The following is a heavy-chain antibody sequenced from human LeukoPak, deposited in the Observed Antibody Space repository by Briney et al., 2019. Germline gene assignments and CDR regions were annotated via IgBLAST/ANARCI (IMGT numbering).Heavy chain of an antibody. D-gene: IGHD3-22*01. CDR3: ARDLDYYDSSGYY. CDR1: GFTFSSYS. Sequence: GGSLRLSCAASGFTFSSYSMNWVRQAPGKGLEWVSSISSSSSYIYYADSVKGRFTISRDNANNSLYLQMNSLRAEDTAVYYCARDLDYYDSSGYYWGQGTLVTVSS. V-gene: IGHV3-21*01. CDR2: ISSSSSYI. J-gene: IGHJ4*02.